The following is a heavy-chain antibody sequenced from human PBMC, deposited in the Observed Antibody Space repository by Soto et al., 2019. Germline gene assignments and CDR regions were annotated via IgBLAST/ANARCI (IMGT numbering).Heavy chain of an antibody. CDR2: IYSGGST. CDR3: AKTANGWFSAFDI. V-gene: IGHV3-66*01. Sequence: LSCAASGFTVSSNYMSWVRQAPGKGLEWVSVIYSGGSTKYADSVKGRFTISRDNSKNTLYLQMNSLRAEDTAVYYCAKTANGWFSAFDIWGQGTMVTVSS. J-gene: IGHJ3*02. CDR1: GFTVSSNY. D-gene: IGHD6-19*01.